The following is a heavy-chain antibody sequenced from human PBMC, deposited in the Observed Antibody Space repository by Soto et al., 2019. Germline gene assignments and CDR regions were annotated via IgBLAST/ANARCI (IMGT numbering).Heavy chain of an antibody. D-gene: IGHD4-17*01. CDR2: IDGSGDNT. V-gene: IGHV3-23*01. J-gene: IGHJ4*02. Sequence: RLSCAASGFTFSSYAMSWVRQAPGKGLEWVSAIDGSGDNTYYAASVKGRFTISRDNAKNKVYLQMSGLGAEDTALYYCEINGGIRSFDYWGPGALVTVSS. CDR1: GFTFSSYA. CDR3: EINGGIRSFDY.